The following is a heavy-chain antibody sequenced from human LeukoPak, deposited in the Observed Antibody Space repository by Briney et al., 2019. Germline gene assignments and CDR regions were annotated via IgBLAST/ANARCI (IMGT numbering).Heavy chain of an antibody. CDR2: VSSGGSS. V-gene: IGHV4-39*01. Sequence: SETLSLTCSVSGVSLGGTTYYWGWIRQSPEKGLEWIGSVSSGGSSSHSPSLKSRVSVSGDTSRNQFSLRLTSVTAADTAVYYCARSDHSHFVNWLDSWGQGILVIVSS. CDR3: ARSDHSHFVNWLDS. CDR1: GVSLGGTTYY. D-gene: IGHD1-26*01. J-gene: IGHJ5*01.